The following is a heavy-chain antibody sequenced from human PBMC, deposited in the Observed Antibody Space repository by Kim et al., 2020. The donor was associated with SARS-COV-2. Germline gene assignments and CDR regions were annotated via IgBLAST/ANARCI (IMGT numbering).Heavy chain of an antibody. V-gene: IGHV3-73*01. Sequence: YATAYAASVKGRFTISRDDSKNTAYLQMNSLKTEDTAVYYCTRRGGTCDYWGQGTLVTVSS. CDR3: TRRGGTCDY. J-gene: IGHJ4*02. D-gene: IGHD1-26*01. CDR2: YAT.